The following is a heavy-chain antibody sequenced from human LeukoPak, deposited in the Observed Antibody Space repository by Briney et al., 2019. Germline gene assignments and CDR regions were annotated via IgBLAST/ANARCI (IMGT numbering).Heavy chain of an antibody. CDR1: GFTFSSYS. CDR3: AREFILHLPDY. V-gene: IGHV3-21*01. Sequence: GGSLRLSCAASGFTFSSYSVNWVRQAPGKGLEWVSSISSSSSYIYYADSVKGRFTISRDNAKNSLYLQMNSLRAEDTAVYYCAREFILHLPDYWGQGTLVTVSS. CDR2: ISSSSSYI. J-gene: IGHJ4*02. D-gene: IGHD3-16*02.